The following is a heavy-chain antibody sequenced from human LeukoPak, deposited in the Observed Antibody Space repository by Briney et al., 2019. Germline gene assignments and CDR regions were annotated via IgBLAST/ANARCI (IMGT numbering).Heavy chain of an antibody. CDR3: ARRDKGNCSSSTCYSWFDP. D-gene: IGHD2-2*02. J-gene: IGHJ5*02. V-gene: IGHV5-51*01. Sequence: GESLKISCKGSGYSFTSYWIGWVRQMPGKGLEWMGIIYPGDSDTRYSPSFQGQVTMSADKSINTAYLEWSSLKASDTATYYCARRDKGNCSSSTCYSWFDPWGQGTLVSVSS. CDR2: IYPGDSDT. CDR1: GYSFTSYW.